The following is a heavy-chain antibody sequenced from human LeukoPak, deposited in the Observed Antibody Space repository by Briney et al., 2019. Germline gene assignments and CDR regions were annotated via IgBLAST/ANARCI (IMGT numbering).Heavy chain of an antibody. Sequence: GGSLRLSCAASGVTVGTNSMSWVRQAPGKGLEFVSGISNNGDSTYYGDSVKGRFTISRDNSKNRLYLQMISLRAEDTAMYYCVKSGADYGDYFGFFDYWGQGTLVTVSS. CDR1: GVTVGTNS. D-gene: IGHD4-17*01. V-gene: IGHV3-64D*09. J-gene: IGHJ4*02. CDR2: ISNNGDST. CDR3: VKSGADYGDYFGFFDY.